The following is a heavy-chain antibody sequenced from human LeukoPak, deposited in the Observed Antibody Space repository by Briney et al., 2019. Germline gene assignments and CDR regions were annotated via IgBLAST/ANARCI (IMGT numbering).Heavy chain of an antibody. J-gene: IGHJ6*04. CDR2: INHSGCT. CDR1: GGSFSGYY. Sequence: SETLSLTCAVYGGSFSGYYWSWIRQPPGKGLEWIGEINHSGCTNYNPSLKSRVTISVDTSKNQFSLKLSSVTAADTAVYYCARVSGSYSYNYYYYSMDVWGKGTTVTVSS. CDR3: ARVSGSYSYNYYYYSMDV. D-gene: IGHD3-10*01. V-gene: IGHV4-34*01.